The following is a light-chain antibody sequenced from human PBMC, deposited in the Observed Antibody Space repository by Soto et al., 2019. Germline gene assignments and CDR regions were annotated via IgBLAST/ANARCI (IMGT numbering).Light chain of an antibody. V-gene: IGLV2-14*01. J-gene: IGLJ1*01. CDR1: SSDVGGYSY. Sequence: HSVLTQPASVSGSPVQSIAISCTGTSSDVGGYSYVSWYQQQPGKAPKLVISDVSNRPSGVSDRFSGSKSGNTASLTISGLQTEDEADYYSASYTTCSTYVFCTGTKVPVL. CDR2: DVS. CDR3: ASYTTCSTYV.